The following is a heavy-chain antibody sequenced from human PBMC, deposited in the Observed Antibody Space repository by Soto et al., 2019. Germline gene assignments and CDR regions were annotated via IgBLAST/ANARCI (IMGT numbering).Heavy chain of an antibody. V-gene: IGHV3-30*18. D-gene: IGHD2-8*02. CDR1: GFTFSSYG. J-gene: IGHJ4*02. CDR2: ISYDGSNK. Sequence: QVQLVESGGGVVQPGRSLRLSCAASGFTFSSYGMHWVRQAPGKGLEWVAVISYDGSNKYYADSVKGRFTISRDNSKNTLYLQMNSLRAEDTAVYYCAKNLVLLAYYFDYWGQGTLVTVSS. CDR3: AKNLVLLAYYFDY.